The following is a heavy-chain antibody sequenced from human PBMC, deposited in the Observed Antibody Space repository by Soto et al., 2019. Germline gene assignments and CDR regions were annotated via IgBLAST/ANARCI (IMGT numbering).Heavy chain of an antibody. CDR3: ARADAFSDRFDY. J-gene: IGHJ4*02. CDR2: IYYSGST. CDR1: GGSISSGDFY. D-gene: IGHD2-2*01. Sequence: LSLTFTVAGGSISSGDFYWSWIRQPPGKGLELIGNIYYSGSTYYNPSLRSRAIMSVDTSQNQFSLKLSSLTAADTAVYFCARADAFSDRFDYWGQGALVTVSS. V-gene: IGHV4-30-4*01.